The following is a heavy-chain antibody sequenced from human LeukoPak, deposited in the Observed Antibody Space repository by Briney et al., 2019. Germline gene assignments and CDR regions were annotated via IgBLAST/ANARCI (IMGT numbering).Heavy chain of an antibody. CDR3: AKMTKMNFYHYAMDV. J-gene: IGHJ6*01. CDR1: GFMFSSYG. V-gene: IGHV3-30*18. D-gene: IGHD2/OR15-2a*01. CDR2: TSYDGGES. Sequence: PGGSLRLSCVASGFMFSSYGMHWVRQAPGKGLEWVAVTSYDGGESYYADSVKGRFTISRDNPENTLYLQMSSLRVEDTAVYYCAKMTKMNFYHYAMDVWGQGTTVTVSS.